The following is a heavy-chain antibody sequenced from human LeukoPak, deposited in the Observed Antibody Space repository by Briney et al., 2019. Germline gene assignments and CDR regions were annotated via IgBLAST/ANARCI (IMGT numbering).Heavy chain of an antibody. CDR3: ARDRYSSSWYDY. J-gene: IGHJ4*02. CDR1: GGTFSSYA. D-gene: IGHD6-13*01. V-gene: IGHV1-69*05. Sequence: APVKVSCKASGGTFSSYAISWVRQAPGQGLEWMGGIIPIFGTANYAQKFQGRVTITTDESTSTAYMELSSLRSEDTAVYYCARDRYSSSWYDYWGQGTLVTVSS. CDR2: IIPIFGTA.